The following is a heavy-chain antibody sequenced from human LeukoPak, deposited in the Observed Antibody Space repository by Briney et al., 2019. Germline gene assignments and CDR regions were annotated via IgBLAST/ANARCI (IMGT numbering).Heavy chain of an antibody. Sequence: PSETLSLTCTVSGNSISSSSSYWDWIRQPPGKGLEWIGSIFYSGTTYYNPSLKSRVTISVDTSKNQFSLKLTSVTAADTAVYYCASFRSSSSRALDNWGQGTLVTVSS. D-gene: IGHD6-6*01. CDR2: IFYSGTT. J-gene: IGHJ4*02. V-gene: IGHV4-39*07. CDR1: GNSISSSSSY. CDR3: ASFRSSSSRALDN.